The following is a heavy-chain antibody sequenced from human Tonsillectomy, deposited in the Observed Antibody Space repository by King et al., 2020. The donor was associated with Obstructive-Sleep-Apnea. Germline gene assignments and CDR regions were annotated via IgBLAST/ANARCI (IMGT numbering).Heavy chain of an antibody. J-gene: IGHJ4*02. CDR1: GYTFTIYY. Sequence: QLVQSGAEVKKPGASVKVSCKASGYTFTIYYIHWLRQAPGQGLVWMGIINPSGGSTSYAQKFQGRVTMTRDTSTSTVDMELSSLRSEDTAVYYCARGPSYDADYPYYFDYWGQGTLVTVSS. CDR3: ARGPSYDADYPYYFDY. CDR2: INPSGGST. V-gene: IGHV1-46*01. D-gene: IGHD4-17*01.